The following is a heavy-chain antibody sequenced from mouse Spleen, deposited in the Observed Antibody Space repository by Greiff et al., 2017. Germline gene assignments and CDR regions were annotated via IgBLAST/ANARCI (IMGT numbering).Heavy chain of an antibody. D-gene: IGHD1-1*01. CDR3: ARGGDGSNPFFDY. Sequence: EVKLMESGGGLVKPGGSLKLSCAASGFTFSSYAMSWVRQTPEKRLEWVATISDGGSYTYYPDNVKGRFTISRDNAKNNLYLQMSHLKSEDTAMYYCARGGDGSNPFFDYWGQGTTLTVSS. V-gene: IGHV5-4*03. J-gene: IGHJ2*01. CDR2: ISDGGSYT. CDR1: GFTFSSYA.